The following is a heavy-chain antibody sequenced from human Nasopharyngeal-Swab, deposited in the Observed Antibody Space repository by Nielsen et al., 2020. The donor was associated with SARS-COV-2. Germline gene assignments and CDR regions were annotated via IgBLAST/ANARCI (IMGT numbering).Heavy chain of an antibody. V-gene: IGHV4-59*01. J-gene: IGHJ4*02. CDR1: GRSISSYH. Sequence: SETLSLTCTVSGRSISSYHWSWTRQPPGKGLEWIGYIYYSGSTNYNPSLKSRVTISVDTSKNQFSLKLSPVTAADTAVYYCARVDELVHFDYRGQGTLVTVSS. CDR3: ARVDELVHFDY. D-gene: IGHD6-13*01. CDR2: IYYSGST.